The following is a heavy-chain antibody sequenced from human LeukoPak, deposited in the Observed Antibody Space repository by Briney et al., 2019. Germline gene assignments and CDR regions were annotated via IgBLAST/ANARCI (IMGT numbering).Heavy chain of an antibody. CDR2: IYPGDSDT. CDR1: GYSFTSHW. Sequence: GESLKISCKGAGYSFTSHWIGWVRQMPGKGLEWMGIIYPGDSDTRYSPSFRGQVTISADKSISTAYLQWSSLKASDTAMYYCARSHYCSGGSCYGDYWGQGTLVTVSS. CDR3: ARSHYCSGGSCYGDY. V-gene: IGHV5-51*01. D-gene: IGHD2-15*01. J-gene: IGHJ4*02.